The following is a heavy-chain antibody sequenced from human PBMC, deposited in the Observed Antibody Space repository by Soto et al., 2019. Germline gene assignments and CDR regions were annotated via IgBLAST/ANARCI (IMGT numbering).Heavy chain of an antibody. CDR2: IYHSGSS. D-gene: IGHD3-3*01. J-gene: IGHJ4*02. CDR1: GGSFSGHY. V-gene: IGHV4-34*01. CDR3: ARDLLDTTGYNYFDS. Sequence: SETLSLTCSVYGGSFSGHYWNWIRQAPGKGLEWIGYIYHSGSSQSNPSLKSRVTISIDTSKNQFSLELRSVTAADTAVYYCARDLLDTTGYNYFDSWGPG.